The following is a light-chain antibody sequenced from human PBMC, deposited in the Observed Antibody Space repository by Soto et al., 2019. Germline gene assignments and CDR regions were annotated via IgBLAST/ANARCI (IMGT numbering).Light chain of an antibody. J-gene: IGKJ1*01. CDR2: AAS. Sequence: DIQMTQSPSSLSASVGDRVAITCRASQRISNYLNWYQQKPGKAPKVLIYAASTLQSGVPSRFSGSGSGTAFTLTISSLQPDDFSTYYCQHYNSYSEAFGQGTKVDIK. CDR3: QHYNSYSEA. CDR1: QRISNY. V-gene: IGKV1-39*01.